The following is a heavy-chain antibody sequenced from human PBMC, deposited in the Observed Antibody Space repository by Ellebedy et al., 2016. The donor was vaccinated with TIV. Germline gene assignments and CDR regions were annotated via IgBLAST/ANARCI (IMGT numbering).Heavy chain of an antibody. V-gene: IGHV3-48*01. CDR2: ISSSSSTI. D-gene: IGHD2/OR15-2a*01. J-gene: IGHJ4*02. CDR3: ASGGRGESLSY. CDR1: GFTFSSYS. Sequence: GGSLRLXXAASGFTFSSYSINWVRQAPGKGLEWVSYISSSSSTIYYADSVKGRFTISRDNAKNSLYLQMNSLRAEDTAMYYCASGGRGESLSYWGQGTQVTVSS.